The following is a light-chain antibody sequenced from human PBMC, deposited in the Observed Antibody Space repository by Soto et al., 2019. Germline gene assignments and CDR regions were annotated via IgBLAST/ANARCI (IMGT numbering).Light chain of an antibody. V-gene: IGKV3-20*01. Sequence: EIELTQYPATLSASPADRASLXGRASQSVSSNLAWYQQKPGQAPRLLIYGASNRATGIPDRFSGSGSGTDFTLTISRLEPEDFAVYYCQQYGSSGTFGQGTKVDNK. CDR1: QSVSSN. CDR3: QQYGSSGT. J-gene: IGKJ1*01. CDR2: GAS.